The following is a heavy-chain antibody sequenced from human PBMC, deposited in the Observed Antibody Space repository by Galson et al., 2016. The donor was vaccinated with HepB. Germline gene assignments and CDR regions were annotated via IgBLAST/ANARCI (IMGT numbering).Heavy chain of an antibody. CDR2: IYPGDSDT. CDR3: ARSVGSGWYGVDRETFEY. CDR1: GYSFTIYW. J-gene: IGHJ4*02. V-gene: IGHV5-51*01. D-gene: IGHD6-19*01. Sequence: QSGAEVKKPGESLKISCKGSGYSFTIYWIAWVRQMPGKGLEWMGLIYPGDSDTRYSPSFQGQVTISADKSINTAYLQWSSLKASDTAMYYCARSVGSGWYGVDRETFEYWGQGTLVTVSS.